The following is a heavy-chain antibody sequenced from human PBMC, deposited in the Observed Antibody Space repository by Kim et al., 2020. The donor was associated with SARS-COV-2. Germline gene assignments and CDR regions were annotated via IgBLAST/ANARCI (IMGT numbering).Heavy chain of an antibody. CDR1: GFPFSAYA. CDR2: ISGSPGST. CDR3: AKSKSLRLDFDY. J-gene: IGHJ4*02. V-gene: IGHV3-23*01. D-gene: IGHD3-16*02. Sequence: GGSLRLSCAASGFPFSAYALNWVRQAPGKGLEWVSGISGSPGSTYYADSVKGRFTISRDNSKNTLYLQMNSLRAEDTAVYYCAKSKSLRLDFDYWGQGTLVTVSS.